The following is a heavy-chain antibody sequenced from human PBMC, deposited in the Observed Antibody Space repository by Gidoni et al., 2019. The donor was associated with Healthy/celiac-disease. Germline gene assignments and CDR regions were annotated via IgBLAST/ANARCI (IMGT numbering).Heavy chain of an antibody. V-gene: IGHV3-23*04. J-gene: IGHJ6*02. CDR2: ISGSGGST. CDR3: AKDQAYYYYGMDV. Sequence: EVQLVESGGGLVQPGGSLRLSCAASGVTFSSYAMSWVRQAPGKGLEWVSAISGSGGSTYYADSVKGRFTISRDNSKNTLYLQMNSLRAEDTAVYYFAKDQAYYYYGMDVWGQGTTVTVSS. CDR1: GVTFSSYA.